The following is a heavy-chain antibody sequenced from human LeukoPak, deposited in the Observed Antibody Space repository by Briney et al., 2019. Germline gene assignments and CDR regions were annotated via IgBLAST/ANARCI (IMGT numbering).Heavy chain of an antibody. CDR1: VFTVSSYA. CDR2: ISYDGSNK. J-gene: IGHJ4*02. V-gene: IGHV3-30*04. Sequence: GGSLRLSCAASVFTVSSYAMHWVRQAPGKGLEWVAVISYDGSNKYYADSVKGRFTISRDNSKNTLYLQMNSLRAEDTAVYYCTREGHDILTGYNGYFDYWGQGTLVTVSS. D-gene: IGHD3-9*01. CDR3: TREGHDILTGYNGYFDY.